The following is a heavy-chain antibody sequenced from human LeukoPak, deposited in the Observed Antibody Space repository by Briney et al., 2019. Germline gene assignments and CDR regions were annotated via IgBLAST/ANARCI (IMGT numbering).Heavy chain of an antibody. D-gene: IGHD2-15*01. V-gene: IGHV3-23*01. J-gene: IGHJ3*02. CDR1: GFTFTTYA. CDR3: ARAQIVVGRPSAFDI. Sequence: PGGSLRLSCVASGFTFTTYAMGWVRQVPGKGLEWVSSVSESGGSTYYADSVKGRFTISRDNSKDTLSLQMNSLRAEDTAVYYCARAQIVVGRPSAFDIWGQGTMVTVSS. CDR2: VSESGGST.